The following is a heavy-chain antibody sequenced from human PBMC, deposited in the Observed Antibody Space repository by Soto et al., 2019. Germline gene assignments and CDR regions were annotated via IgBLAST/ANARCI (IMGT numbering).Heavy chain of an antibody. D-gene: IGHD6-13*01. CDR1: GYTFSNYG. Sequence: ASVKVACKASGYTFSNYGIKWVRQAPGQGLEWMGWISAYNGHINYAQKIQGRVTMTTDTSTNTAYMELRSLTSDDTAVYYCARDDLQTSAFSTSWPYWGQGTLVTVYS. J-gene: IGHJ4*02. V-gene: IGHV1-18*01. CDR2: ISAYNGHI. CDR3: ARDDLQTSAFSTSWPY.